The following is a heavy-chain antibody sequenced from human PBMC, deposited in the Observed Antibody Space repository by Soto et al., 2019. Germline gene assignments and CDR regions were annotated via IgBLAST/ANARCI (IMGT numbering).Heavy chain of an antibody. V-gene: IGHV1-24*01. CDR3: AARTITGTTPYYYGMDV. CDR2: FDPEDGET. J-gene: IGHJ6*02. CDR1: GYTLTELS. Sequence: GASVKVSCKVSGYTLTELSMHWVRQAPGKGLEWMGGFDPEDGETIYAQKFQGRVTMTEDTSTDTAYMELSSLRSEDTAVYYCAARTITGTTPYYYGMDVWGQGTTVTVSS. D-gene: IGHD1-20*01.